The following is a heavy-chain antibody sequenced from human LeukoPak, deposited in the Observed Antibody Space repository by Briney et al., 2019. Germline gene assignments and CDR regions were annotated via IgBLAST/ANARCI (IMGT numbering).Heavy chain of an antibody. J-gene: IGHJ4*02. V-gene: IGHV4-39*01. CDR3: ARRYGNFDY. CDR2: IYDSGST. D-gene: IGHD4-17*01. Sequence: SSETLSLTCTVSGGSIRSSYYYWGWIRQPPGKGLEWIGSIYDSGSTYYNPSLKSRVTISVDTSKNQFSLKLNSVTAADTAVYYCARRYGNFDYWGQGTLVTVSS. CDR1: GGSIRSSYYY.